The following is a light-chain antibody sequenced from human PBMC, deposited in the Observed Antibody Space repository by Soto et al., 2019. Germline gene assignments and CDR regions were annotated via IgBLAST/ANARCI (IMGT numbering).Light chain of an antibody. CDR3: QKSYSTLFT. CDR1: QSISSY. Sequence: DIQMTQSPSSLSASVGDRVTITCRASQSISSYLDWYQQKPGKAPKLLIYAASSLQSGVPSRFSGSGSVTDFTLTISRLQPEDFATYYCQKSYSTLFTLGPGTKVDIK. J-gene: IGKJ3*01. CDR2: AAS. V-gene: IGKV1-39*01.